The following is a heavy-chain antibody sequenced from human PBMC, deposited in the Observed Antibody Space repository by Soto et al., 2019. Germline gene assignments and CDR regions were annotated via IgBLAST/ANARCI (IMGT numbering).Heavy chain of an antibody. V-gene: IGHV1-8*01. J-gene: IGHJ4*02. CDR3: AREWVVAVAAPFDY. CDR2: MNPNSGNT. D-gene: IGHD6-19*01. Sequence: QVQLVQSGAEVKKPGASVKVSCKASGYTFTSYDINWVRQATGQGLEWMGWMNPNSGNTGYAQKLQGRVTMTRNTSISTAYMELSSLRSEDTAVYYCAREWVVAVAAPFDYWGQGTLVTVSS. CDR1: GYTFTSYD.